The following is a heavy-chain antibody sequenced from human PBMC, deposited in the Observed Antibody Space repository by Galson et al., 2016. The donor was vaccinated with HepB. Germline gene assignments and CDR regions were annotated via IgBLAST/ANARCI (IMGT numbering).Heavy chain of an antibody. CDR3: AGRRRDGFNVLILDY. CDR1: GGSISSYY. Sequence: SETLSLTCAVSGGSISSYYWSWIRQPPGKGLEWIGYIYDRGSHKYNPSLNSRVTISEDTSRNQFSLRLSSVTAADTAVYYCAGRRRDGFNVLILDYWGQGTLVTVSS. CDR2: IYDRGSH. V-gene: IGHV4-59*08. J-gene: IGHJ4*02. D-gene: IGHD5-24*01.